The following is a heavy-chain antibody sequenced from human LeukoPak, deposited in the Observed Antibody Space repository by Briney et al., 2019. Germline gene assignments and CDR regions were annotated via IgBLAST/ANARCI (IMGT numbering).Heavy chain of an antibody. V-gene: IGHV3-53*01. J-gene: IGHJ4*02. D-gene: IGHD2-8*02. CDR3: ATYRQVLLPFES. CDR1: GFTVSSNY. CDR2: IYSGGST. Sequence: GGSLRLSCAASGFTVSSNYMSWVRQAPGKGLEWVSVIYSGGSTYYADSVRGRFTISRDNSKSTLSLQMNSLRAEDTAIYYCATYRQVLLPFESWGQGTLVTVSS.